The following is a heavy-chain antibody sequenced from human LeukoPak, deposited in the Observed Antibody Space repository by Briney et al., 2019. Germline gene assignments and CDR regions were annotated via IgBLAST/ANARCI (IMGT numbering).Heavy chain of an antibody. CDR2: IRSSSNTI. CDR1: GFTFSTYS. Sequence: QSGGSLRLSCAASGFTFSTYSMNWVRQAPGKGLEWVSYIRSSSNTIYYADSVKGRFTISRDNAKNSLYLQMNSLRAEDTAVYYCARDFYGDYCYYGMDVWGQGTTVTVSS. D-gene: IGHD4-17*01. CDR3: ARDFYGDYCYYGMDV. V-gene: IGHV3-48*04. J-gene: IGHJ6*02.